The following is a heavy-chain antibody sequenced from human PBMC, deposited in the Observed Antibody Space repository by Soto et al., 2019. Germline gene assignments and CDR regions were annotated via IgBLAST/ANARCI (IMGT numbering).Heavy chain of an antibody. CDR1: GFTFSSYV. V-gene: IGHV3-23*01. CDR3: AKARYYDTGPFDY. CDR2: LSASGTTT. D-gene: IGHD3-22*01. J-gene: IGHJ4*02. Sequence: PGGSLRLSCAASGFTFSSYVVSWVRQAPGKGLEWVSSLSASGTTTYYADSVKGRFTISRDSSKSTLYLQMNSLRAEDTAAYYCAKARYYDTGPFDYWGQGTLVTVSS.